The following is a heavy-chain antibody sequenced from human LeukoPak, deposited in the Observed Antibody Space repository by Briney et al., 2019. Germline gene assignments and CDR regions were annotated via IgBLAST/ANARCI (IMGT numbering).Heavy chain of an antibody. J-gene: IGHJ6*02. CDR1: GYTFTSYD. CDR2: MNPNSGNT. Sequence: ASVKVSCKASGYTFTSYDINWVRQATGQGLEWMGWMNPNSGNTGYAQKFQGRVTMTRNTSISTAYMELSSLRSEDTAVYYCARVRSQNYSMDVWGQGTTVTVSS. V-gene: IGHV1-8*01. CDR3: ARVRSQNYSMDV.